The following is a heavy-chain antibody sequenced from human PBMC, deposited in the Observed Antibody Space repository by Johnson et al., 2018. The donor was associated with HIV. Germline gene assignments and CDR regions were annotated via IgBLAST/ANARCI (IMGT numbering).Heavy chain of an antibody. CDR1: GFTFSSYA. J-gene: IGHJ3*02. Sequence: QVQLVESGGGVVKPGRSLRLSCAASGFTFSSYAMHWVRQAPGKGLEWVAVISYDGSNKYYADSVKGRFTISRDNSKNTLYLQMNSLRAEDTGVYYCARDALDSGSYHAFDIWGQGTMVTVSS. CDR2: ISYDGSNK. V-gene: IGHV3-30*04. D-gene: IGHD1-26*01. CDR3: ARDALDSGSYHAFDI.